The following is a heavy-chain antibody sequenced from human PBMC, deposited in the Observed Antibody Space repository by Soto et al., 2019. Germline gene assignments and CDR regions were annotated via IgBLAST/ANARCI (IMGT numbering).Heavy chain of an antibody. CDR2: IIPIFGTG. Sequence: QVQLVQSGAEVKKPGSSVKVSCKASGGTFSNYPISWVRQAPGQGLEWMGGIIPIFGTGNYAQKFRGRVTITAGESTSRAYVELSSLRSEDTAVYYCARGNHRWVQLWYFDLWGRGPLVTVSS. CDR1: GGTFSNYP. D-gene: IGHD1-1*01. CDR3: ARGNHRWVQLWYFDL. V-gene: IGHV1-69*12. J-gene: IGHJ2*01.